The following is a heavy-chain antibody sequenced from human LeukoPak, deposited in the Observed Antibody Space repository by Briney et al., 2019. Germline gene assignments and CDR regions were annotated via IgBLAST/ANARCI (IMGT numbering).Heavy chain of an antibody. Sequence: GGSLRLSCAASGFTFSSYAMHWVRQAPGKGLEWVAVISYDGSNKYYADSVKGRFTISRDNSKNTLYLQMNSLRADDTAVYYCAKGGPYTYGYPFDFWGQGTLVAVSS. J-gene: IGHJ4*02. V-gene: IGHV3-30*04. CDR3: AKGGPYTYGYPFDF. D-gene: IGHD5-18*01. CDR2: ISYDGSNK. CDR1: GFTFSSYA.